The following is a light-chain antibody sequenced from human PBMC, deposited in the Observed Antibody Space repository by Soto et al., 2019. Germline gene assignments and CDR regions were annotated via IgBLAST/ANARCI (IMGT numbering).Light chain of an antibody. J-gene: IGKJ1*01. CDR3: QQSYSTPQT. V-gene: IGKV1-39*01. Sequence: DLQMTQSPSSLSASVGDRVSITCRASQGISSYLNWYQQKPGKAPKLLIYAASSLQSGVPSRFSGSASGTDFTLTIRSLQPDDSATYYCQQSYSTPQTFGQGTKVEIK. CDR1: QGISSY. CDR2: AAS.